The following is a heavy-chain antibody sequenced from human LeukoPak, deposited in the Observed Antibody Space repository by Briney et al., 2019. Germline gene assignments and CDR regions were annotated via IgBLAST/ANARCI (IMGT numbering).Heavy chain of an antibody. CDR2: INSDGSSA. Sequence: PGGSLRLSCAASGFTFSSYWMYWVRQAPGKGLVWVSRINSDGSSAIYADSVKGRFTSSRDNAKNTLYLQMNSLRAEDTAVYFCVRVDYDSSGYYQGWGFDPWGQGTLVTVSS. CDR1: GFTFSSYW. D-gene: IGHD3-22*01. CDR3: VRVDYDSSGYYQGWGFDP. V-gene: IGHV3-74*01. J-gene: IGHJ5*02.